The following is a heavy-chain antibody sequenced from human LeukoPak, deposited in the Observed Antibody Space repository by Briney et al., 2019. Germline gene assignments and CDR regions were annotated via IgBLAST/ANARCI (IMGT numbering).Heavy chain of an antibody. D-gene: IGHD3-10*01. CDR3: ARLHPYMVRGEHGMDV. Sequence: ASVKASCKASGDTFNNYAFSWVRQAPGQGLEWMGRIIPIPGVEYSAQKFQGRVTITADKSTSTVYMELSSLTSEDTAVYYCARLHPYMVRGEHGMDVWGQGTTATVSS. CDR2: IIPIPGVE. J-gene: IGHJ6*02. CDR1: GDTFNNYA. V-gene: IGHV1-69*04.